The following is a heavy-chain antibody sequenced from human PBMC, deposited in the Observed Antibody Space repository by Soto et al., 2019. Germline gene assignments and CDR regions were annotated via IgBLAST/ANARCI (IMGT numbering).Heavy chain of an antibody. CDR1: GGTFSSYA. CDR2: IIPIFGTA. D-gene: IGHD3-9*01. CDR3: ARGLRYFDWLLSIYYYYGMDV. V-gene: IGHV1-69*13. J-gene: IGHJ6*02. Sequence: GASVKVSCKASGGTFSSYAISWVRQGPGQGLEWMGGIIPIFGTANYAQKFQGRVTITADESTSTAYMELSSLRSEDTAVYYCARGLRYFDWLLSIYYYYGMDVWGQGTTVTVSS.